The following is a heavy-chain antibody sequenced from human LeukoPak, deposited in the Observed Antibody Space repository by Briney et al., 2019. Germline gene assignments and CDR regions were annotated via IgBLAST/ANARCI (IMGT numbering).Heavy chain of an antibody. CDR3: ARHLGGGYYYGSGSYYNSANWFDP. D-gene: IGHD3-10*01. CDR1: GGSISSYY. J-gene: IGHJ5*02. V-gene: IGHV4-59*01. CDR2: IYYSGST. Sequence: SETLSLTCTVSGGSISSYYWSWIRQPPGKGLEWIGYIYYSGSTNYNPSLKSRVTISVDTSKNQFSLKLSSVTAADTAVYYCARHLGGGYYYGSGSYYNSANWFDPWGQGTLVTVSS.